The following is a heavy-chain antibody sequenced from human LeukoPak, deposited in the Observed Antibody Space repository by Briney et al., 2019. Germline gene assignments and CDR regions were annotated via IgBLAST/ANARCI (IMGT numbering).Heavy chain of an antibody. Sequence: ASVKVSCKASGYTFTDCFMHWVRQAPGKGLEWMGWINPNSGATRYAQKFQGRVTMTRDTSSSTAYMELSRLRSDDTAVYYCATLGGHSLAVQNGYWGQGTLVTVSS. D-gene: IGHD3-16*01. CDR2: INPNSGAT. J-gene: IGHJ4*02. CDR1: GYTFTDCF. CDR3: ATLGGHSLAVQNGY. V-gene: IGHV1-2*02.